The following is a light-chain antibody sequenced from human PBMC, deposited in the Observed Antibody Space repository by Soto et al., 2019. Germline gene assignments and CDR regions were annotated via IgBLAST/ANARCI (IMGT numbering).Light chain of an antibody. J-gene: IGKJ1*01. Sequence: EIGIKNSPATLSVSPGEGATLSCRASQSVSSKLAWYQQKPGQAPRLLIYGASNRATGIPDRFSGSGSGTEFTLTINSLQPDDSATYYCQQYNSLFGQGTKVDI. CDR1: QSVSSK. CDR3: QQYNSL. V-gene: IGKV3D-15*01. CDR2: GAS.